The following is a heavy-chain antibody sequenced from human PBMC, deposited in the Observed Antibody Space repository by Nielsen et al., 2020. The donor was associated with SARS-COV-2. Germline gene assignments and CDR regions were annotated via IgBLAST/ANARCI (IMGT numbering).Heavy chain of an antibody. CDR2: ISSSGSTI. V-gene: IGHV3-11*01. CDR1: GFTFSDYY. D-gene: IGHD3/OR15-3a*01. J-gene: IGHJ4*02. Sequence: GESLKISCAASGFTFSDYYMSWIRQAPGKGLEWVSYISSSGSTIQYADSVKGRFTVSRDNAKNSLFLQMNSLRAEDTAVYYCAREERRRRTGYWGQGTLVTVSS. CDR3: AREERRRRTGY.